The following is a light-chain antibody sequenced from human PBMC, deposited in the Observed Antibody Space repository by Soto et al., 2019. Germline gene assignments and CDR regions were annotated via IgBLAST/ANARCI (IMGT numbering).Light chain of an antibody. CDR2: KVS. J-gene: IGKJ5*01. V-gene: IGKV2-30*02. CDR3: IQGPQWRIT. CDR1: QSLVHSDGIAY. Sequence: DVVMTQSPLSLPVTLGQPASISCRSNQSLVHSDGIAYFSWFQQRPGRSPRRLIYKVSNRDSGVPARFSGSGSGTDFALKISRVEAEDVGDYNSIQGPQWRITLAQGTRLEIK.